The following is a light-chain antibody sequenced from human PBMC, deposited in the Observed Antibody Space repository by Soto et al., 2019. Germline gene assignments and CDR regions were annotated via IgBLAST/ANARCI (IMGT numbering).Light chain of an antibody. CDR3: QQYDGYPWT. CDR2: RAS. Sequence: DIKMTQSPSSLSASIGDRVTISCRASQDISSSLNWYQHKSGKAPKLLIYRASYLESGVPSRFSGSGSGTEFTLTIGYLQPDDFATYYCQQYDGYPWTFGQGTKVDIK. CDR1: QDISSS. J-gene: IGKJ1*01. V-gene: IGKV1-5*03.